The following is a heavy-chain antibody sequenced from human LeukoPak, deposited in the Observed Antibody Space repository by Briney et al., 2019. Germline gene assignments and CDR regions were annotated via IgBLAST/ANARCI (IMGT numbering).Heavy chain of an antibody. D-gene: IGHD2-2*01. J-gene: IGHJ6*02. Sequence: GGSLRLSCAASGFTFSSYSMNWVRQAPGKGLEWVSSISSSSSYIYYADSVKGRFTISRGNAKNSLYLQMNSLRAEDTAVYYCARENYIVVVPAAAEGYYYYGMDVWGQGTTVTVSS. CDR3: ARENYIVVVPAAAEGYYYYGMDV. CDR1: GFTFSSYS. CDR2: ISSSSSYI. V-gene: IGHV3-21*01.